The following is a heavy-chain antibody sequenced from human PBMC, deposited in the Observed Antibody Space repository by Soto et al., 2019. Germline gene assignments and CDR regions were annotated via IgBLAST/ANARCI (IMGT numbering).Heavy chain of an antibody. CDR3: ARDVRYFDWATYYFDY. D-gene: IGHD3-9*01. CDR2: ISAYNGNT. J-gene: IGHJ4*02. CDR1: GYTFTSYG. V-gene: IGHV1-18*01. Sequence: GASVKVSCKASGYTFTSYGISWVRQAPGQGLEWMGWISAYNGNTNYAQKLQGRVTMTTDTSTSTAYMELRSLRSDDTAVYYCARDVRYFDWATYYFDYWGQGTLVTVSS.